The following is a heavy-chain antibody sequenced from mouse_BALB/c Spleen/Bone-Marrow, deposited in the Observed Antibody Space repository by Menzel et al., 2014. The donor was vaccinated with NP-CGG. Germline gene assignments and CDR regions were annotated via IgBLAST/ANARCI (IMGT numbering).Heavy chain of an antibody. CDR3: NAREAMDY. CDR1: GFNIKDYY. J-gene: IGHJ4*01. V-gene: IGHV14-4*02. Sequence: VQLQQPGAELVRSGASVKLSCTASGFNIKDYYTHWVKQRPEQGLEWIGWIDPENGDTEYAPKFQGKATMTADTSSNTAYLQLSSLTSEDTAVYYRNAREAMDYWGQGTSVPVSS. CDR2: IDPENGDT.